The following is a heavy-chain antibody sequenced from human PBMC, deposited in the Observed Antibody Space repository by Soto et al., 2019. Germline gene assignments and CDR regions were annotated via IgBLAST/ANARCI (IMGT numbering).Heavy chain of an antibody. CDR2: IYYSGST. CDR1: GGSISSGDYY. CDR3: VRLGGFVATTIDY. V-gene: IGHV4-30-4*01. D-gene: IGHD3-10*01. Sequence: QVQLQESGPGLVKPSQTLSLTCTVSGGSISSGDYYWSWIRQPPGKGLEWIGYIYYSGSTYYNPSLKSPVTISVDTSKNQFSLKLSSVTAADTAVYYCVRLGGFVATTIDYWGQGTLVTVSS. J-gene: IGHJ4*02.